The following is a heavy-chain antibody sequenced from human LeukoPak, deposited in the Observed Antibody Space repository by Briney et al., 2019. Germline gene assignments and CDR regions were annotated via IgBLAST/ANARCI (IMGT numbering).Heavy chain of an antibody. J-gene: IGHJ4*02. CDR3: AGQWLDSDY. D-gene: IGHD6-19*01. CDR1: GFTFSSYE. Sequence: PGGSLRLSCAASGFTFSSYEMNWVRQAPGKGLEWVSYISSSGSTIYYADSVKGRFTISRDNAKNSLYLQMNSLRAEDTAVYYCAGQWLDSDYWGQGTLVTVSS. V-gene: IGHV3-48*03. CDR2: ISSSGSTI.